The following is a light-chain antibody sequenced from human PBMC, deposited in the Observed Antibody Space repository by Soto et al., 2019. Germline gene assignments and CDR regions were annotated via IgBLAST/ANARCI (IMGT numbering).Light chain of an antibody. Sequence: IELTQSPGTLSLSPGEGATLSCRASENVYINSLAWYQQKPGQPPRLLIYGAATRASAVPDRFSGSGSGADFTLTITGLEPEDFAVYYCQQYGTSPLTFGPGTRVD. V-gene: IGKV3-20*01. J-gene: IGKJ3*01. CDR2: GAA. CDR3: QQYGTSPLT. CDR1: ENVYINS.